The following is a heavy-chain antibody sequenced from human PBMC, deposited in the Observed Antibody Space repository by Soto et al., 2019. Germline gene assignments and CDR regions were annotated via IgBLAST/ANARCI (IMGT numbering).Heavy chain of an antibody. CDR3: ARARAACSIDPFDY. CDR1: GYTFTSYA. Sequence: QVQLVQSGAEVKKPGASVKVSCKASGYTFTSYAMHWVRQAPGQRLEWMGWINAGNGNTKYSQKFQGRVTITRDTSASTAYMELSSLRSEDTAVYYCARARAACSIDPFDYWGQGTLVTVSS. D-gene: IGHD6-13*01. V-gene: IGHV1-3*01. J-gene: IGHJ4*02. CDR2: INAGNGNT.